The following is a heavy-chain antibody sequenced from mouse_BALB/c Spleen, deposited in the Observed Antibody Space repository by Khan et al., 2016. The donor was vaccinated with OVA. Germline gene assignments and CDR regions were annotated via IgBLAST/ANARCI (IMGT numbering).Heavy chain of an antibody. V-gene: IGHV5-6-4*01. CDR1: GFSFSSYS. Sequence: VQLKESGGGLVRPGGSLKLSCAAFGFSFSSYSMSLVRHTLEKRLEWVATISSCGTYTYDPDSVKGRFTIFRDNAKNILYSQMISLKSEETAMFYCTRHRDYSGTNHYFSYWGQGTTLTVSS. D-gene: IGHD1-1*01. CDR3: TRHRDYSGTNHYFSY. J-gene: IGHJ2*01. CDR2: ISSCGTYT.